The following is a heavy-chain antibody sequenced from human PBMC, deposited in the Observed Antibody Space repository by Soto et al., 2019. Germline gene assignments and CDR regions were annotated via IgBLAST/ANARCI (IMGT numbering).Heavy chain of an antibody. CDR2: IYSGGST. CDR3: ARNYDSTAGGAFDI. CDR1: GFTVSSNY. J-gene: IGHJ3*02. D-gene: IGHD3-22*01. Sequence: EVQLVESGGGLIQPGGSLRLSCAASGFTVSSNYMSWVRQAPGKGLEWVSVIYSGGSTYYADSVKGRFTISRDNSKNTLYLQMNSLRAEDTAAYYCARNYDSTAGGAFDIWGQGTRVTVSS. V-gene: IGHV3-53*01.